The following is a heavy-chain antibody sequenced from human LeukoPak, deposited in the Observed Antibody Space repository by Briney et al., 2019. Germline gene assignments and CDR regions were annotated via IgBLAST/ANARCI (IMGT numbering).Heavy chain of an antibody. J-gene: IGHJ5*02. D-gene: IGHD3-10*01. Sequence: ASVKVSFKASGYTFTDYYIHWVRQAPGQGLEWMGWINPNSGGTNYAQKFQGRVTMTRDTSISTAYMELSRLRSDDTAVYYCARYRGAHGTSGPWGQGTLVTVSS. CDR3: ARYRGAHGTSGP. CDR2: INPNSGGT. CDR1: GYTFTDYY. V-gene: IGHV1-2*02.